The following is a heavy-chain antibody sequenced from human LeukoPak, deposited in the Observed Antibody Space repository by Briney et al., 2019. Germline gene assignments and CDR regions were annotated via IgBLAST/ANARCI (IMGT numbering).Heavy chain of an antibody. V-gene: IGHV3-23*01. D-gene: IGHD3-22*01. Sequence: PGGSLRLSCAASGFTFSSYAMSWVRQAPGKGLEWVSSISGSGGNTFYADSVKGRFTISRDNSKNTLYLQMNSLRAEDTAVYYCAKGGCTSGYCGFDYWGQGTLVTVSS. CDR3: AKGGCTSGYCGFDY. CDR1: GFTFSSYA. CDR2: ISGSGGNT. J-gene: IGHJ4*02.